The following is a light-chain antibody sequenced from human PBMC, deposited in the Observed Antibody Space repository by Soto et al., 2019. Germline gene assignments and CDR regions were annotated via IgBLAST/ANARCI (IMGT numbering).Light chain of an antibody. CDR1: SSDVGGYDY. J-gene: IGLJ1*01. V-gene: IGLV2-8*01. CDR3: SSYTGGNPSYV. Sequence: QSALTQPPSASGSPGQSVTISCTGTSSDVGGYDYVSWYQRHPGKAPKLMIYEVTIRPSGVSDRFSGSKSGNTASLTVSGLQDEDEADYYCSSYTGGNPSYVFGTGTKLTVL. CDR2: EVT.